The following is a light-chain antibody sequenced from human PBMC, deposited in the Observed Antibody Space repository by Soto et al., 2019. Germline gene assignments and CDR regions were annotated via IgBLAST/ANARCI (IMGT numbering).Light chain of an antibody. V-gene: IGKV1-5*03. J-gene: IGKJ1*01. Sequence: DIQMIQSLSTLSASIGDRVTITCRASQSISSWLAWYQQKPGKAPRLLIYKASSLQSGVPSRFSGSASGTEFTLTVSSLQPDDFATYYCQQSRTFGQGTKVEIK. CDR2: KAS. CDR1: QSISSW. CDR3: QQSRT.